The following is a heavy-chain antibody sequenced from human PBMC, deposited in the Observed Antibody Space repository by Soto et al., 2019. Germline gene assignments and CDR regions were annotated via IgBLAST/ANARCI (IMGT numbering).Heavy chain of an antibody. CDR2: IIPIFGTA. V-gene: IGHV1-69*13. Sequence: ASVKVSCKASGGTFSSYAISWVRQAPGQGLEWMGGIIPIFGTANYARKFQGRVTITADESTSTAYMELSSLRSEDTAVYYCARARITIFGVVTHYYYYGMDVWGQGTTVTVSS. CDR1: GGTFSSYA. CDR3: ARARITIFGVVTHYYYYGMDV. D-gene: IGHD3-3*01. J-gene: IGHJ6*02.